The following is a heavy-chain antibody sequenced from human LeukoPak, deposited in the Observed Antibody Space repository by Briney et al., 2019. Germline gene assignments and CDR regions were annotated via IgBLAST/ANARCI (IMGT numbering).Heavy chain of an antibody. CDR1: GVSISSYY. D-gene: IGHD6-13*01. CDR3: ARVFSSGSFDY. Sequence: PSETLSLACTVSGVSISSYYWSWIRQFSGKGLEWIGYIYYSGSTNYNPSLKSRLTISVDTSKNQFTLKLSSVTAADTAVYYCARVFSSGSFDYWGQGTLVTVSS. J-gene: IGHJ4*02. CDR2: IYYSGST. V-gene: IGHV4-59*01.